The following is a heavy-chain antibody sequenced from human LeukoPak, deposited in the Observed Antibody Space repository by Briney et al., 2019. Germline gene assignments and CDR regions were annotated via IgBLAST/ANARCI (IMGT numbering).Heavy chain of an antibody. J-gene: IGHJ3*02. V-gene: IGHV3-30*18. CDR3: AKEGMEYCSGGSCYDDEDAFDI. CDR1: GFTFSSYG. D-gene: IGHD2-15*01. Sequence: GGSLRLSCAASGFTFSSYGMHWVRQAPGKGLEWVAVISYDGSNKYYADSVKGRFTISRDNSKNSLFLQMNSLRAEDTAVYYCAKEGMEYCSGGSCYDDEDAFDIWGQGTMVTVSS. CDR2: ISYDGSNK.